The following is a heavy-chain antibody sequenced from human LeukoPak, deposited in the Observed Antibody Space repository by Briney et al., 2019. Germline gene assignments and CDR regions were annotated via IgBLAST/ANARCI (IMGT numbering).Heavy chain of an antibody. V-gene: IGHV1-46*01. Sequence: ASVKVSCKAFGYTFTRYYMHWVRQAPGQGLEWMGIINPSGGSTSYAQKFQGRVTMTRDTSTSTVYMELSSLRSEDTAVYYCARDQGSGSFDYWGQGTLVTVSS. D-gene: IGHD5-18*01. CDR1: GYTFTRYY. CDR2: INPSGGST. CDR3: ARDQGSGSFDY. J-gene: IGHJ4*02.